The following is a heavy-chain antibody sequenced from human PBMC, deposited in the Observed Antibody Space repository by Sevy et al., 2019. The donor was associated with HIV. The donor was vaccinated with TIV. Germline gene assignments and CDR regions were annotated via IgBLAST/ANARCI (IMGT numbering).Heavy chain of an antibody. CDR1: GDSISSYF. D-gene: IGHD1-1*01. Sequence: SETLSLTCSVSGDSISSYFWTWVRQSPGKGPEWIGNVYFTGNTDYSPSLKSRVTLSLDTSKSQFSLTLKSVTAADTAIYFCARDSTTRPRVLDYWGQGTLVTVSS. CDR2: VYFTGNT. CDR3: ARDSTTRPRVLDY. V-gene: IGHV4-59*01. J-gene: IGHJ4*02.